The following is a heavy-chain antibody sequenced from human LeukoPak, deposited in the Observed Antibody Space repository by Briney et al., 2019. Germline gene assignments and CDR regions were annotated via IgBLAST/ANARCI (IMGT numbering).Heavy chain of an antibody. J-gene: IGHJ4*02. CDR3: ARGYSSDN. V-gene: IGHV3-66*01. Sequence: GGSLRLFCAASGFTVRSNYMSWVRQAPGKGLEWVSVIYSGGSTYYADSVKGRFTISRDNSKNALNLQMNSLRAEDAAVYYCARGYSSDNWGQGTLVAVSS. CDR1: GFTVRSNY. CDR2: IYSGGST. D-gene: IGHD2-21*01.